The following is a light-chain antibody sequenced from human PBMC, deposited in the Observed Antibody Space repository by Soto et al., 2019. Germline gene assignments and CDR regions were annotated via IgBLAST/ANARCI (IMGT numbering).Light chain of an antibody. J-gene: IGKJ1*01. CDR2: ATS. Sequence: EILLTQSPATLSLSPGAGATLSCRASQSVSSSFLAWYQQQPGQAPRLLIYATSRRAPGIPDRFSGSGSGTDFTLTFSRLEPEDFAVYYCHQFDSSLTFGQGTKVEIK. V-gene: IGKV3-20*01. CDR1: QSVSSSF. CDR3: HQFDSSLT.